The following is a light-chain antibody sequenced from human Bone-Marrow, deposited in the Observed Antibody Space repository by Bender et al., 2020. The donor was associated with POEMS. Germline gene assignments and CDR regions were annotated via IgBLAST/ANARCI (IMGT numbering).Light chain of an antibody. CDR3: AVGDDSLNGWV. V-gene: IGLV1-44*01. CDR1: SSNIGAHA. J-gene: IGLJ3*02. Sequence: QSVLTQPPSASGTPGQRVTISCSGGSSNIGAHAVNWYQHLPGTAPKLLIYSSHRRPSEVPDRFPGSRSGTSASLAISGIQSEDEADYYCAVGDDSLNGWVFGGGTKLTVL. CDR2: SSH.